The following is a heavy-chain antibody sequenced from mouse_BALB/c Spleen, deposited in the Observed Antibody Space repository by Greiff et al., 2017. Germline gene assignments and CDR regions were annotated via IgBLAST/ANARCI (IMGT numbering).Heavy chain of an antibody. V-gene: IGHV5-17*02. Sequence: DVHLVESGGGLVQPGGSRKLSCAASGFTFSSFGMHWVRQAPEKGLEWVAYISSGSSTIYYADTVKGRFTISRDNPKNTLFLQMTSLRSEDTAMYYCARDYGSPHAMDYWGQGTSVTVSS. D-gene: IGHD1-1*01. CDR3: ARDYGSPHAMDY. CDR1: GFTFSSFG. CDR2: ISSGSSTI. J-gene: IGHJ4*01.